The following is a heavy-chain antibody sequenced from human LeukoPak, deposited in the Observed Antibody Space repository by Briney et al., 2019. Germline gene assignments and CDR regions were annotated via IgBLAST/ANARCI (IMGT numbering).Heavy chain of an antibody. D-gene: IGHD6-6*01. CDR2: ISAYNGNT. V-gene: IGHV1-18*01. CDR3: ARDRSSSSTLIDAFDI. Sequence: ASVKVSCKASGYTFTSYGISWVRQAPGQGLEWMGWISAYNGNTNYAQKLQGRVTMTTDTSTSTAYMELRSLGSDDTAVYYCARDRSSSSTLIDAFDIWGQGTMVTVSS. J-gene: IGHJ3*02. CDR1: GYTFTSYG.